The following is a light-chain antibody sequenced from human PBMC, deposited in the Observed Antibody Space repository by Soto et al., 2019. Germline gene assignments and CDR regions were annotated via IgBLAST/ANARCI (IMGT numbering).Light chain of an antibody. CDR2: KAS. V-gene: IGKV1-5*03. J-gene: IGKJ1*01. Sequence: DIQMTQSPSTLSGSVGDRVTITCRASQTISSWLAWYQQKPGKAPKLLIYKASTLKSGVPSRFSGSGSGTEFTLTISSLQPYDFETYYCQHYNSYSEAVGQGTKVELK. CDR1: QTISSW. CDR3: QHYNSYSEA.